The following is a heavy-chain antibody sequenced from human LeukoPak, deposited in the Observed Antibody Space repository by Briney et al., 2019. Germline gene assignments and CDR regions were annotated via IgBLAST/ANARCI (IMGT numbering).Heavy chain of an antibody. V-gene: IGHV3-30*18. J-gene: IGHJ4*02. CDR1: GFTFSSYG. Sequence: GGSLRLSCAASGFTFSSYGMHWVRQAPGKGLEWVAVISYDGSNKCYADSVKGRFTISRDNSKNTLYLQMNSLRAEDTAVYYCAKDQSQWLVHYYFDYWGQGTLVTVSS. CDR2: ISYDGSNK. D-gene: IGHD6-19*01. CDR3: AKDQSQWLVHYYFDY.